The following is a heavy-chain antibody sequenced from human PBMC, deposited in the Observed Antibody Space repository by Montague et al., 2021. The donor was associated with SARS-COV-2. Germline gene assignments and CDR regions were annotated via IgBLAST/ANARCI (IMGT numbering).Heavy chain of an antibody. CDR1: GGPISSYY. CDR2: IYTSGST. J-gene: IGHJ5*01. CDR3: ARGQYDYVWGSYRYENWFDP. D-gene: IGHD3-16*02. V-gene: IGHV4-4*07. Sequence: SETLSLTCTVSGGPISSYYWSWIRQPAGKGLEWIGRIYTSGSTNYNPSLKSRVTMSVDTSKNQFSLKLSSVTAADTAVYYCARGQYDYVWGSYRYENWFDPWGQGTLVTVSS.